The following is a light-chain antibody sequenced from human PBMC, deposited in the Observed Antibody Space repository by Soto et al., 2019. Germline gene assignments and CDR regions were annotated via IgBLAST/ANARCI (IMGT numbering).Light chain of an antibody. Sequence: QSVLTQPASVSGSPGQSITISCTGTSSDVGGYNFVSWYQQHPSEAPKLIIYEVSNRPSGVSYRFSASKSGNTASLTVSGLQAEDEADYYCSSCTTGSPYVFGGGTKVTVL. V-gene: IGLV2-14*01. CDR1: SSDVGGYNF. CDR2: EVS. CDR3: SSCTTGSPYV. J-gene: IGLJ1*01.